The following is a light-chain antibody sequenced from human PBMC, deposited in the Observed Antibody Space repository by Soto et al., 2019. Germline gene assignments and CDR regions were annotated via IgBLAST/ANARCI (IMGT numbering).Light chain of an antibody. CDR2: GAS. V-gene: IGKV3-15*01. J-gene: IGKJ3*01. CDR1: QSISSD. CDR3: HQYNNWPT. Sequence: EIVLTQSPATLSVSPGERATLSCRASQSISSDLAWYQQKPGQAPRLLIYGASVRATGIPARFSGSGSGTEFTLTISSLQSEDFAVYYCHQYNNWPTFGPGTKVHIK.